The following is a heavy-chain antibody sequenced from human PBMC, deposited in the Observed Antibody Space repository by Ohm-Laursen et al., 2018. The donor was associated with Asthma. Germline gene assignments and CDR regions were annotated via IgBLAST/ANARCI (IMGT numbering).Heavy chain of an antibody. CDR3: VRDIVDRFDF. V-gene: IGHV1-18*04. J-gene: IGHJ4*02. CDR2: IYIRNT. Sequence: ASVKVSCNPSGYSLSSYAISWVRQAPGQRPEWMGWIYIRNTNYAPKFRDRITLSTDTSTNTAYMDLRSLRSDDTAVYYCVRDIVDRFDFWGQGSLINVSS. CDR1: GYSLSSYA. D-gene: IGHD1-26*01.